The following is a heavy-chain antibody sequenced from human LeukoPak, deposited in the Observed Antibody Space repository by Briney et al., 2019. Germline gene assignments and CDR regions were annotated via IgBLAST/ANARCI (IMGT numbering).Heavy chain of an antibody. CDR1: VYGVYSQG. V-gene: IGHV7-4-1*02. Sequence: GASVKVSFKAAVYGVYSQGLYWVRQAPGQGLEWMGWINTDSGNPTYAQGFTGRFVFSLDSSVSTAYLQISNLMPEDTAKYYCAREILRFDIWGQGTMVTVSS. CDR3: AREILRFDI. J-gene: IGHJ3*02. CDR2: INTDSGNP.